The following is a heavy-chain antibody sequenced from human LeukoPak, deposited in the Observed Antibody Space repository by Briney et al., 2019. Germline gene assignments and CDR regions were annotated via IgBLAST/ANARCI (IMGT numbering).Heavy chain of an antibody. D-gene: IGHD3/OR15-3a*01. Sequence: PSETLSLTCTVSGYSISSGYYWGWIRQPPGKGLEWIGSIYYSGNTYYNASLKSQVSISIDTSKNQFSLRLTSVAAADTAVYYCARQTGSGLFILPGGQGTLVTVSS. CDR3: ARQTGSGLFILP. CDR1: GYSISSGYY. V-gene: IGHV4-38-2*02. J-gene: IGHJ4*02. CDR2: IYYSGNT.